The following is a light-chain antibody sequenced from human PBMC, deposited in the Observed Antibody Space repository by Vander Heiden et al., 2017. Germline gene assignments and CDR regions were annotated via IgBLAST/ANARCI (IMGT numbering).Light chain of an antibody. Sequence: TLSASVGDRVTIPCRASQSISSWLAWYQQKPGKAPKLLIYKASSLESGVPSRFSGSGSGTEFTLTISSLQPDDFATYYCQQDNSYPWTFGQGTKVEIK. CDR3: QQDNSYPWT. CDR2: KAS. V-gene: IGKV1-5*03. CDR1: QSISSW. J-gene: IGKJ1*01.